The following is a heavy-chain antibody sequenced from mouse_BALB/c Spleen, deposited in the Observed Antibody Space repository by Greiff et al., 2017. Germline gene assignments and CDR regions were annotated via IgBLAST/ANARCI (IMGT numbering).Heavy chain of an antibody. D-gene: IGHD1-1*01. CDR2: IWAGGST. J-gene: IGHJ4*01. CDR3: ARDYYYGSSYYAMDY. Sequence: VQLKESGPGLVAPSQSLSITCTVSGFSLTSYGVHWVRQPPGKGLEWLGVIWAGGSTNYNSALMSRLSISKDNSKSQVFLKMNSLQTDDTAMYYCARDYYYGSSYYAMDYWGQGTSVTVSS. CDR1: GFSLTSYG. V-gene: IGHV2-9*02.